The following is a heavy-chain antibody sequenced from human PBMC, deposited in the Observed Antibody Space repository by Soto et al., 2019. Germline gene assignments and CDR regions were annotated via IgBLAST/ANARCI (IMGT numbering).Heavy chain of an antibody. CDR3: ARRGDYVGGFDM. CDR2: ISYDGSNK. D-gene: IGHD4-17*01. J-gene: IGHJ3*02. CDR1: AFTFSTFP. V-gene: IGHV3-30*01. Sequence: QVQLVESGGGVVQPGRSLRLSCAASAFTFSTFPMHWVRQAPGKGLEWVAVISYDGSNKFYADSVRGRFTISRDNSKNKLYLQMNSPRAEDMAVYYCARRGDYVGGFDMWGQGTMVTVSS.